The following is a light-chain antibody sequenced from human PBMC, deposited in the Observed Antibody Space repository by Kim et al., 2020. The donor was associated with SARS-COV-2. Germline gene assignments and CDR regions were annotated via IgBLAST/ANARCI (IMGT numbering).Light chain of an antibody. J-gene: IGLJ2*01. Sequence: SVAPGQTASITCAGDKLGDKYACWYQQKPGQSPVLVSYQDSKRPSGIPERFSGSNSGNTATLTISGTQAMDEADYYCQAWESSTVVFGGGTQLTVL. CDR3: QAWESSTVV. V-gene: IGLV3-1*01. CDR1: KLGDKY. CDR2: QDS.